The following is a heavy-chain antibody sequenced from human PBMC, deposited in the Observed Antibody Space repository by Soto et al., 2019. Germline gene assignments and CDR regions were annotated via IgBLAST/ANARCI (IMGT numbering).Heavy chain of an antibody. CDR3: ARGLLDYSQLLWFGELSNYFDY. Sequence: SSETLSLTRAVSGGSISSGVYSWSWIRQPPGKGREGIGYIYHSGGTYYNPSLKSRVTISVDRSKNQFSLKLSSVTAADTAVYYCARGLLDYSQLLWFGELSNYFDYWGQGTLVTVSS. D-gene: IGHD3-10*01. CDR1: GGSISSGVYS. CDR2: IYHSGGT. V-gene: IGHV4-30-2*01. J-gene: IGHJ4*02.